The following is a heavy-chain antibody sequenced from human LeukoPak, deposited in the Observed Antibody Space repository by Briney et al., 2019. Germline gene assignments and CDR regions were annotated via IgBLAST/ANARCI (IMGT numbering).Heavy chain of an antibody. CDR3: ASQLGGTTFH. D-gene: IGHD1-1*01. Sequence: SETLSLTCTVSGGSINNYYWSWIRQPPGKGLEWIGYVYYNGITNYNPSLKSRVSISLDTSKNQFSLNLNSVTAADTAVYYCASQLGGTTFHWGQGTLVTVSS. CDR2: VYYNGIT. CDR1: GGSINNYY. J-gene: IGHJ4*02. V-gene: IGHV4-59*01.